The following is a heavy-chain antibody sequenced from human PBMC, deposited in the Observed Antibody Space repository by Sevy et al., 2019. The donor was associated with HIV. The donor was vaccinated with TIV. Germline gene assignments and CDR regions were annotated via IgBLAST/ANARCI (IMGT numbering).Heavy chain of an antibody. Sequence: GESLKIYCKGSGYRFGSYWIAWVRQMPGKGLEWMGIIYPGDSDTRYSPAFQGQVTISADKSINTAYLQWSSLKASDTAIYYCARRDNWNFDYWGQGTLVTVSS. CDR2: IYPGDSDT. D-gene: IGHD3-3*01. CDR1: GYRFGSYW. J-gene: IGHJ4*02. V-gene: IGHV5-51*01. CDR3: ARRDNWNFDY.